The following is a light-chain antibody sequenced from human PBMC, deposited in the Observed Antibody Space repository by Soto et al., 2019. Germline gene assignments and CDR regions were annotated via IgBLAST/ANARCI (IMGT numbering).Light chain of an antibody. Sequence: DIQMTQSPSTLSASVGDRVTLTCRASQSISDYLAWYQQKPGKAPKLLIYDASSLESGVPSRFSGSGSGTEFTLTISSLKPEDFETYYCQQLNSYPLTFGGGTKVDIK. J-gene: IGKJ4*01. CDR2: DAS. CDR1: QSISDY. CDR3: QQLNSYPLT. V-gene: IGKV1-5*01.